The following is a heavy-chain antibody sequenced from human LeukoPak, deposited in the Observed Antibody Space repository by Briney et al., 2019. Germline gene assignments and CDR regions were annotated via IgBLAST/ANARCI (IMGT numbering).Heavy chain of an antibody. CDR2: IYWDDDK. D-gene: IGHD5-18*01. J-gene: IGHJ5*02. V-gene: IGHV2-5*02. CDR3: AHRLLTAMVIDAFDP. Sequence: SGPTLVKPTQTLTLTCTFSGFSLSTRGVGVGWIRQPPGKALEWLALIYWDDDKRYSPSLKSRLTITKDTSKNQVVLTMTNMDPVDTATYYCAHRLLTAMVIDAFDPWGQGTLVTVSS. CDR1: GFSLSTRGVG.